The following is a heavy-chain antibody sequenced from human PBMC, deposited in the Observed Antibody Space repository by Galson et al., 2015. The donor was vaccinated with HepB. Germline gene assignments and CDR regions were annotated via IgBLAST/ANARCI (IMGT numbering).Heavy chain of an antibody. CDR2: IYPGDSDD. V-gene: IGHV5-51*01. D-gene: IGHD6-19*01. CDR3: ARITPYSGGWYADH. J-gene: IGHJ4*02. CDR1: GYTFPTYW. Sequence: QSGAEVKKPGQSLKISCKGSGYTFPTYWIGWVRQMPGKGLEWMGIIYPGDSDDRYSPSFRGRVTISADKSITTAYLHWSSLEASDTAMYYCARITPYSGGWYADHWGQGTRVTVSS.